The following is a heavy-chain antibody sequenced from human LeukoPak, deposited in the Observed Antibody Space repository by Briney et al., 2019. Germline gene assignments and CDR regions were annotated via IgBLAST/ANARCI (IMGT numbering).Heavy chain of an antibody. D-gene: IGHD4-23*01. CDR1: GGSISSYY. CDR3: ARDSVVTENYFDY. Sequence: PSETLSLTCTVSGGSISSYYWSWIRQPPGKGLEWIGYIYYSGSTNYNPSLKSRVTISVDTSKNQFSLKLSSVTAADTAVYYCARDSVVTENYFDYWGKGTTVTVSS. CDR2: IYYSGST. J-gene: IGHJ4*03. V-gene: IGHV4-59*01.